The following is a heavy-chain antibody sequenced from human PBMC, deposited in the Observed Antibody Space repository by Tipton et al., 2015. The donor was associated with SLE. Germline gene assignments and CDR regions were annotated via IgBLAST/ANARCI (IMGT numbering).Heavy chain of an antibody. CDR2: ISGSGGST. CDR3: AKDLAINWDAFDY. J-gene: IGHJ4*02. V-gene: IGHV3-23*01. CDR1: GFTFSSYA. Sequence: SLRLSCAASGFTFSSYAMSWVRQAPGKGLEWVSAISGSGGSTYYADSVKGRFTISRDNSKNTLYLQMNSLRAEDTAVYYCAKDLAINWDAFDYWGQGTLVTVSS. D-gene: IGHD7-27*01.